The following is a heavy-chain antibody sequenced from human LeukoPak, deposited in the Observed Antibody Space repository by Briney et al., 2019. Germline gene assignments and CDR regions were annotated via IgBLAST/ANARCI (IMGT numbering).Heavy chain of an antibody. Sequence: PGGSLRLSCAASGFTFSSYAMHWVRQAPGKGLEWVAVISYDKSHEFYADSVKGRFTISRDNSKNTLYLQMNSLRAEDTAVYYCARDDGNYYYYYMDVWGKGTTVTVSS. CDR3: ARDDGNYYYYYMDV. V-gene: IGHV3-30*04. CDR1: GFTFSSYA. CDR2: ISYDKSHE. J-gene: IGHJ6*03.